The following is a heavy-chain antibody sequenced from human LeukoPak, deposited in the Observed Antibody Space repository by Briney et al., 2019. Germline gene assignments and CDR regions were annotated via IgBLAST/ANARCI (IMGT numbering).Heavy chain of an antibody. J-gene: IGHJ5*02. CDR2: ISSSSSYI. CDR3: ARGGYCGGDCYLSWFDP. CDR1: GFTFSSYS. Sequence: GGSLRLSCAASGFTFSSYSMNWVRQAPGKGLEWASSISSSSSYIYYADSVKGRFTISRDNAKNSLYLQMNSLRAEDTAVYYCARGGYCGGDCYLSWFDPWGQGTLVTVSS. D-gene: IGHD2-21*02. V-gene: IGHV3-21*01.